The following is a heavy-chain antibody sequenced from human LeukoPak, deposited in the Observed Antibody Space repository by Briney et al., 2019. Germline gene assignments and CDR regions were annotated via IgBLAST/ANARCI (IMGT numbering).Heavy chain of an antibody. Sequence: ASVKVSCKASGGTFSSYAISWVRQAPGKGLEWMGGIIPIFGTANYAQKFQGRVTITADKSTSTAYMELSSLRSEDTAVYYCARARAVDTAMVPDYWGQGTLVAVSS. CDR3: ARARAVDTAMVPDY. CDR1: GGTFSSYA. V-gene: IGHV1-69*06. CDR2: IIPIFGTA. D-gene: IGHD5-18*01. J-gene: IGHJ4*02.